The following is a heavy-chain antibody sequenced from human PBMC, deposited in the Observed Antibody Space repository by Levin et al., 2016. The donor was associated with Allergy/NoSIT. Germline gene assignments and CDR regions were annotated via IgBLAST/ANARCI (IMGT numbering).Heavy chain of an antibody. J-gene: IGHJ4*02. Sequence: SETLSLTCTVSGGSISSYYWSWIRQPPGKGLEWIGYIYYSGSTNYNPSLKSRVTISVDTSKNQFSLKLSSVTAADTAVYYCARVKQQLVGGYYFDYWGQGTLVTVSS. CDR3: ARVKQQLVGGYYFDY. CDR2: IYYSGST. D-gene: IGHD6-13*01. CDR1: GGSISSYY. V-gene: IGHV4-59*01.